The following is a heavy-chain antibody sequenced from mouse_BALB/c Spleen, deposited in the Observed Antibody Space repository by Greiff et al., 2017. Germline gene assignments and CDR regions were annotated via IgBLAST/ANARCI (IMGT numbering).Heavy chain of an antibody. D-gene: IGHD2-4*01. Sequence: EVQLQESGGGLVQPGGSLKLSCAASGFTFSSYGMSWVRQTPDKRLELVATINSNGGSTYYPDSVKGRFTISRDNAKNTLYLQMSSLKSEDTAMYYCASHAYDYDGFAYWGQGTLVTVSA. V-gene: IGHV5-6-3*01. J-gene: IGHJ3*01. CDR3: ASHAYDYDGFAY. CDR2: INSNGGST. CDR1: GFTFSSYG.